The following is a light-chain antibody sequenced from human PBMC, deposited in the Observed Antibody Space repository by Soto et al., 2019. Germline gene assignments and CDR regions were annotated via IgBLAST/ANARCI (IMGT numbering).Light chain of an antibody. J-gene: IGKJ1*01. Sequence: EIVLTQSPGTLSLSPGERATLSCRASQSVSNNYLAWYQQKPGQAPRLLIYGASNEATGVPDRFSGSGSGKDFILTISIVEPEDNAKYYWQRYGSSGTFGQGTKVEIK. CDR3: QRYGSSGT. CDR2: GAS. V-gene: IGKV3-20*01. CDR1: QSVSNNY.